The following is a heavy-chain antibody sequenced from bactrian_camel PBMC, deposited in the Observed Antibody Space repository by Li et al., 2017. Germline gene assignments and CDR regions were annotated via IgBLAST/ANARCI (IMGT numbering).Heavy chain of an antibody. CDR1: VNIYSNYY. J-gene: IGHJ4*01. V-gene: IGHV3S53*01. CDR2: INSDGTT. D-gene: IGHD2*01. Sequence: HVQLVESGGGSVQAGGSLRLSCVASVNIYSNYYCMGWFRQAPEKEREGVATIAINSDGTTTYADSVKGRFTISKDDAKNTLYLQMNSLEPEDTAMYYCAAETTHHGGYCYNFDSWGQGTQVTVS. CDR3: AAETTHHGGYCYNFDS.